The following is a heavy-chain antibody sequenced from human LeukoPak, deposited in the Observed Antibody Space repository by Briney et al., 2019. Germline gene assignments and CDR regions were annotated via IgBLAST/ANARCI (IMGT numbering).Heavy chain of an antibody. V-gene: IGHV4-61*08. CDR3: ARGWLRLKYFDY. J-gene: IGHJ4*02. CDR2: IYYSGST. Sequence: PSETLSLTCTVSGGSISSGGYYWSWIRQPPGKGLEWIGYIYYSGSTNYNPSLKSRVTISVDTSKNQFSLKLSSVTAADTAVYYCARGWLRLKYFDYWGQGTLVTVSS. CDR1: GGSISSGGYY. D-gene: IGHD5-12*01.